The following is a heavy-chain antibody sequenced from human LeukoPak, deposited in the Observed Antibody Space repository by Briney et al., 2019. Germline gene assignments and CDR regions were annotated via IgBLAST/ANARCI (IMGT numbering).Heavy chain of an antibody. CDR3: ARAYVDWYFDL. CDR1: GYTFTSYY. CDR2: INPSGGST. V-gene: IGHV1-46*01. J-gene: IGHJ2*01. D-gene: IGHD3-16*01. Sequence: ASVKVSCKASGYTFTSYYMHWVRQAPGQGLEWMGIINPSGGSTSYAQKFQGRVTMTRGMSTSTVYMELSSLRSEDTAVYYCARAYVDWYFDLWGRGTLVTVSS.